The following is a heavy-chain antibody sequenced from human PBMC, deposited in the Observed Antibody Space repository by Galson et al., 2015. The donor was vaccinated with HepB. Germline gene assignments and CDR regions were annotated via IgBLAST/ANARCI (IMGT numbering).Heavy chain of an antibody. Sequence: TLSLTCTVSGGSISSSSYYWGWIRQPPGKGLEWIGSIYYSGSTYYNPSLKSRVTISVDTSKNQFSLKLSSVTAADTAVYYCARDWALGYDSSGYYGGAFDIWGQGTMVTVSS. CDR3: ARDWALGYDSSGYYGGAFDI. J-gene: IGHJ3*02. D-gene: IGHD3-22*01. V-gene: IGHV4-39*07. CDR1: GGSISSSSYY. CDR2: IYYSGST.